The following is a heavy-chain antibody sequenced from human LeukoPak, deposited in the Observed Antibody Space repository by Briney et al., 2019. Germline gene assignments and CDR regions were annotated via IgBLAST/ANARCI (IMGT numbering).Heavy chain of an antibody. D-gene: IGHD3-10*01. CDR1: GGTFSSYA. Sequence: EASVTVSCKASGGTFSSYAISWVRQAPGQGLEWMGWINPNSGGTNYAQKFQGWVTMTRDTSISTAYMELSRLRSDDTAVYYCARGSVGARSNYVGARHYYFDYWGQGTLVTVSS. CDR2: INPNSGGT. V-gene: IGHV1-2*04. CDR3: ARGSVGARSNYVGARHYYFDY. J-gene: IGHJ4*02.